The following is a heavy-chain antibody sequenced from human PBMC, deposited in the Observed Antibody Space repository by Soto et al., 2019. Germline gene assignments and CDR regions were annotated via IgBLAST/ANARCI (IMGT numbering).Heavy chain of an antibody. CDR2: VSYAGST. J-gene: IGHJ5*02. CDR3: ASLSVDLNDYWSLDP. V-gene: IGHV4-59*13. Sequence: QVQLQESGPGLVKPSETLPLTCTVSGGSISSYYWSWIRQPPGKGLEWFGYVSYAGSTYYNPSLQRRVTISLGTSMNRFSLKVASVTAADTAVYYCASLSVDLNDYWSLDPWGQGTLVTVSS. CDR1: GGSISSYY. D-gene: IGHD1-1*01.